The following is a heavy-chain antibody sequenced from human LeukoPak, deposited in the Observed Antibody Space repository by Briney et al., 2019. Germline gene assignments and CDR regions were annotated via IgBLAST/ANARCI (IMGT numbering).Heavy chain of an antibody. CDR3: ARDVDNWNDWGWFDP. CDR1: GGTFSSYA. V-gene: IGHV1-69*13. D-gene: IGHD1-1*01. J-gene: IGHJ5*02. CDR2: IIPIFGTA. Sequence: GASVKVSCKASGGTFSSYAISWVRQAPGQGLEWMGGIIPIFGTANYAQKFQGRVAITADESTSTAYMELSSLRSEDTAVYYCARDVDNWNDWGWFDPWGQGTLVTVSS.